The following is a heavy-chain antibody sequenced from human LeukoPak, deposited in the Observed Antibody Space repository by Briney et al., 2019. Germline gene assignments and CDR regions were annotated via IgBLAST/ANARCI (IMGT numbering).Heavy chain of an antibody. Sequence: GGSLRLSCAASGFTFSSYGMHWVRQAPGKGLEWVAVISYDGSNKYYADSVKGRFTFSRDNSKNTLYLQMNSLRAEDTAVYYCARETGDWYFDLWGRGTLVTVSS. CDR1: GFTFSSYG. V-gene: IGHV3-30*03. CDR2: ISYDGSNK. D-gene: IGHD1-14*01. CDR3: ARETGDWYFDL. J-gene: IGHJ2*01.